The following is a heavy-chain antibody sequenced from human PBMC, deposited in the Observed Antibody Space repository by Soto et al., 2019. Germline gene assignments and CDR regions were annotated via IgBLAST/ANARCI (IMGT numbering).Heavy chain of an antibody. CDR1: GFTVSSKY. Sequence: GGSLRLFCAASGFTVSSKYMSWVRQPPGKEPEWVALVNSGGNTYYAESVKGRFTISRDSSKNTLDLQLNSLRAEDTAVYYCARDDVYCGGGRCFGVPMDVWGKGTTVTVSS. D-gene: IGHD2-15*01. CDR2: VNSGGNT. J-gene: IGHJ6*03. CDR3: ARDDVYCGGGRCFGVPMDV. V-gene: IGHV3-66*01.